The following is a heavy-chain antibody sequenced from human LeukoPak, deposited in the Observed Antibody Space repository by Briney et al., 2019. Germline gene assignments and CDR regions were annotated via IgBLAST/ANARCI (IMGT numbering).Heavy chain of an antibody. Sequence: GGSLRLSCAASGFTLSDHWMHWVRQAPGKGLVSVALIKIDGSTKTLADSVKGRFTISRDNAKNTPYLQMNSLRVDDTAVYYCARDDNYYDGSAYSSGFDYWGQGALVTVSS. CDR1: GFTLSDHW. D-gene: IGHD3-22*01. V-gene: IGHV3-74*01. J-gene: IGHJ4*02. CDR2: IKIDGSTK. CDR3: ARDDNYYDGSAYSSGFDY.